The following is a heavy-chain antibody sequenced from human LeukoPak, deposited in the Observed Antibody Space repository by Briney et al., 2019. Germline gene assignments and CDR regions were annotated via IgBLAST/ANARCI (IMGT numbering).Heavy chain of an antibody. CDR1: GYTFTSYY. D-gene: IGHD3-10*01. CDR2: INPSGGST. CDR3: ARTPWFGELLFYYFDY. J-gene: IGHJ4*02. Sequence: ATVELSCKASGYTFTSYYMHWVRQAPGQGLEWMGIINPSGGSTSYAQKFQGRVTMTRDTSTSTVYMELSRPRSEDTAVYYCARTPWFGELLFYYFDYWGQGTLVTVSS. V-gene: IGHV1-46*01.